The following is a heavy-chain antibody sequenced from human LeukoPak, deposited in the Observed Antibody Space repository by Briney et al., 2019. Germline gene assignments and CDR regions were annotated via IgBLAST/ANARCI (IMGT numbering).Heavy chain of an antibody. CDR3: ARGHYYDSSGYYLDY. J-gene: IGHJ4*02. CDR2: ISWDGGST. Sequence: GGSLRLSCAASGYTFDDYTMHWVRQAPGKGLEWVSLISWDGGSTYYADSVKGRFTISRDNSKNSLYLQMNSLRAEDTAVYYCARGHYYDSSGYYLDYWGQGTLVTVSS. D-gene: IGHD3-22*01. V-gene: IGHV3-43*01. CDR1: GYTFDDYT.